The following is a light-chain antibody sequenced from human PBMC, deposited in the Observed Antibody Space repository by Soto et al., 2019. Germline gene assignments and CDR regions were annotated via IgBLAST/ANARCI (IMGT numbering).Light chain of an antibody. V-gene: IGLV1-40*01. CDR2: GNS. CDR1: SSNIGAGYD. CDR3: QSYDSSLSGLYV. J-gene: IGLJ1*01. Sequence: QSVLTQPPSVSXAPGQRVTISCTGSSSNIGAGYDVHWYQQLPGTAPKLLIYGNSNRPSGVPDRFSGSKSGTSASLAITGLQAEDEADYYCQSYDSSLSGLYVFGTGTKVTVL.